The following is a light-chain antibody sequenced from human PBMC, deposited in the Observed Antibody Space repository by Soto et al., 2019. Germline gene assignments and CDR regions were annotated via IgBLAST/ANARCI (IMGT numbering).Light chain of an antibody. J-gene: IGLJ2*01. CDR3: TSYAGSNNLV. Sequence: QSVLTQPPSASGSPGQSVTISCTGTSSDVGGYKYVSWYQQHPGKAPKLIIYEVSKRPSGVPDRFSGSKSGNTASLTVSGLQAEDEADYFCTSYAGSNNLVFGGGTQLTVL. V-gene: IGLV2-8*01. CDR2: EVS. CDR1: SSDVGGYKY.